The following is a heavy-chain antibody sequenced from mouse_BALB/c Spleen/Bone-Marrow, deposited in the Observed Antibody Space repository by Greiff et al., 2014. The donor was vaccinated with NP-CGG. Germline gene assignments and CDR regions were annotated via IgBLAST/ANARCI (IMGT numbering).Heavy chain of an antibody. CDR1: GYAFSSYW. Sequence: VKLQESGAELVRPGSSVKISCKASGYAFSSYWVTWVKQRPGQGLEWIGQIYPGGGDTNYNGKFKDKVTLTADKSSSAAYMQLSSLTSEDSAVYFCAKVTTGFAYWGQGTLVTVSA. CDR2: IYPGGGDT. CDR3: AKVTTGFAY. J-gene: IGHJ3*01. D-gene: IGHD2-2*01. V-gene: IGHV1-80*01.